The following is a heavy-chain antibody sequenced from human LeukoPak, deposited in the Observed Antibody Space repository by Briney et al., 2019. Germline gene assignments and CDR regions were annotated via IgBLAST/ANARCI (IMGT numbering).Heavy chain of an antibody. D-gene: IGHD6-13*01. CDR2: IKQDGSEE. CDR3: AKDTSYSSRGGYFDY. V-gene: IGHV3-7*03. CDR1: GFAFSSYW. Sequence: PGGSLRLSCAASGFAFSSYWMDWVRQAPGKGLEWVANIKQDGSEENYVDSVKGRFTISRDNAKNSLYLQMNSLRTEDTALYYCAKDTSYSSRGGYFDYWGQGTLVTVSS. J-gene: IGHJ4*02.